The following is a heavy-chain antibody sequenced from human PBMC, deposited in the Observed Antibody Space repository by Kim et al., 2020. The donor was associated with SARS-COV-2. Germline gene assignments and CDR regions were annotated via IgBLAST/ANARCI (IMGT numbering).Heavy chain of an antibody. CDR3: ARAPGLGTMIVVVTHFDY. Sequence: SETLSLTCTVSGGSISSGGYYWSWIRQHPGKGLEWIGYIDYSGSTYYNPFLKSRVTISVDTSKNQFSLKLSSVSAADTAVYCCARAPGLGTMIVVVTHFDYWGQGTLVTVSS. D-gene: IGHD3-22*01. V-gene: IGHV4-31*03. CDR1: GGSISSGGYY. J-gene: IGHJ4*02. CDR2: IDYSGST.